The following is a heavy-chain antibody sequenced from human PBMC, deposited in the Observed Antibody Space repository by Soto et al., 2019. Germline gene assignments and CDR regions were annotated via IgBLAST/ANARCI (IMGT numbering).Heavy chain of an antibody. CDR3: AGTVGSPPDYNWFDP. CDR1: GGSISSYY. D-gene: IGHD4-17*01. J-gene: IGHJ5*02. CDR2: IYYSGST. Sequence: SETLSLTCTVSGGSISSYYWSWIRQPPGKGLEWIGYIYYSGSTNYNPSLKSRVTISVDTSKNQFSQKLSSVTAADTAVYYCAGTVGSPPDYNWFDPWGQGTLVTVSS. V-gene: IGHV4-59*01.